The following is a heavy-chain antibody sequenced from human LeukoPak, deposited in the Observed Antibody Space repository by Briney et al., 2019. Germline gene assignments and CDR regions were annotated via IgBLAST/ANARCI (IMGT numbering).Heavy chain of an antibody. CDR3: ARGGGQLERLGY. V-gene: IGHV1-2*02. J-gene: IGHJ4*02. D-gene: IGHD1-1*01. CDR1: GYTFTGYY. CDR2: INPNSGDT. Sequence: ASVKVSCKASGYTFTGYYMHWVRQAPGQGLEWMEWINPNSGDTNYAQKFQGRVTTTRDTSISTAYMEVSRLRSDDTAVYYCARGGGQLERLGYWGQGTLVTVSS.